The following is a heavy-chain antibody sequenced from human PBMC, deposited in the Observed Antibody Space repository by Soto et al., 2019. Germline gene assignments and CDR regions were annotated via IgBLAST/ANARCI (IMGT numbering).Heavy chain of an antibody. CDR2: IYYSGST. D-gene: IGHD2-2*01. J-gene: IGHJ6*02. CDR1: GGSISSGDYY. Sequence: SETLSLTCTVSGGSISSGDYYWSWIRQPPGKGLEWIGYIYYSGSTYYNPSLKSRVTISVDTSKNQFSLKLSSVTAADTAVYYCARDWSCSSTSCFSYYGMDVWGQGTTVTVSS. V-gene: IGHV4-30-4*01. CDR3: ARDWSCSSTSCFSYYGMDV.